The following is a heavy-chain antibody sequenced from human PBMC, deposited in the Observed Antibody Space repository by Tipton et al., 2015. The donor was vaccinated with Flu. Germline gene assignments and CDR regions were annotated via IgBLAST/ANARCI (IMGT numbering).Heavy chain of an antibody. CDR2: ISHDGSKT. J-gene: IGHJ2*01. CDR3: ARRVRSLSWTVSGWYFDL. CDR1: GFTFSDYT. Sequence: SLRLSCAASGFTFSDYTMHWVRQAPGKGLEWVAVISHDGSKTYYADSVRGQFTISRDNSKNTVYVQIDSLRAEDTAVYYCARRVRSLSWTVSGWYFDLWGRGTLVTVSS. V-gene: IGHV3-30*04. D-gene: IGHD3/OR15-3a*01.